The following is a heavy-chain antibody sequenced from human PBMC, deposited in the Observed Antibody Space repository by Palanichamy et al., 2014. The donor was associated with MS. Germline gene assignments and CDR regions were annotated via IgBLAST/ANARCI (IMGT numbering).Heavy chain of an antibody. V-gene: IGHV3-23*01. Sequence: EVQLLESGGGLVQPGGSLRLSCAASGFTFSSYAMSWVRQAPGKGLEWVSAISGSGVSTDYADSVKGRFIISRDSSKNTLYLQMNSLRAEDTAVYYCAKEGGGIAVAGMYYFGYWGQGTLVTVSS. CDR1: GFTFSSYA. CDR2: ISGSGVST. D-gene: IGHD6-19*01. CDR3: AKEGGGIAVAGMYYFGY. J-gene: IGHJ4*02.